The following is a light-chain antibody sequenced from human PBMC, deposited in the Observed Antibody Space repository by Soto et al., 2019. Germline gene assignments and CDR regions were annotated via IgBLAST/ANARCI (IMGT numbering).Light chain of an antibody. CDR1: QSISSY. CDR3: QQGYSAGT. Sequence: DIQMTQSPSSLSASVGDRVTITCRASQSISSYLNWYQQKPGKAPNLLIYGASSLQSGVPSRFSGSGSGTDFTLIISSLQPEDFATYYCQQGYSAGTFGQGTKLEIK. CDR2: GAS. J-gene: IGKJ2*01. V-gene: IGKV1-39*01.